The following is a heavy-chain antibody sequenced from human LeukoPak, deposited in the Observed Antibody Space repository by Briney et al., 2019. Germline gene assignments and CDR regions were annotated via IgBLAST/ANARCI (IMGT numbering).Heavy chain of an antibody. D-gene: IGHD5-12*01. CDR3: ARKGLRRNWLDP. CDR2: MNPNSGNT. V-gene: IGHV1-8*03. CDR1: GYTFTSYD. J-gene: IGHJ5*02. Sequence: ASVKVSCKASGYTFTSYDINWVRQATGQGLEWMGWMNPNSGNTGYAQKFQGRVTITRNTSISTAYMELSSLRSEDTAVYYCARKGLRRNWLDPWGQGTLVTVSS.